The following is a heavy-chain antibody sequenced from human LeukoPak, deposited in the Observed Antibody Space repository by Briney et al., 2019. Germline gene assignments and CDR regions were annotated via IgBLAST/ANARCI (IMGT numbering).Heavy chain of an antibody. CDR3: VRHGGSGSYDYYYMDV. J-gene: IGHJ6*03. D-gene: IGHD3-10*01. Sequence: PSETLSLTCTVSGGSISSSSYYWGWIRQPPGKGLEWIGSIYYSGSTYYNPSLKSRVTISVDTSKNQFSLKLSSVTAADTAVYYCVRHGGSGSYDYYYMDVWGKGTTVTVSS. V-gene: IGHV4-39*01. CDR2: IYYSGST. CDR1: GGSISSSSYY.